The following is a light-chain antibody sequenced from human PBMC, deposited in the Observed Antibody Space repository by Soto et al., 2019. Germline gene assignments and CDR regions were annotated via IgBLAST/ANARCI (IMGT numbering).Light chain of an antibody. Sequence: QSALTQPASMSESPGQSITISCTGTSSDVGAYNYVSWYQQHPGKAPKLMIYDVSDRPSGVSNRFSGSKSGNTASLTISGLQADDEADYYCSSYTRSTSLVVFGGGTKLTVL. CDR3: SSYTRSTSLVV. J-gene: IGLJ2*01. CDR1: SSDVGAYNY. V-gene: IGLV2-14*01. CDR2: DVS.